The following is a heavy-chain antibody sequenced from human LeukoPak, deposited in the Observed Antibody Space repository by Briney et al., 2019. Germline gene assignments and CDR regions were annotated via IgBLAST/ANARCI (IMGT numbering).Heavy chain of an antibody. J-gene: IGHJ6*03. CDR1: GDSISSGGYY. Sequence: SQTLSLTCTVSGDSISSGGYYWSWIRQPAGKGLEWIGRTFTNGSTNYKPSLKSRVTISVDTSKNQFSLKLSSVTAADTAVYYCARLTKNDSGSFRFGKKKRGYMDVWGKGTTVTISS. CDR2: TFTNGST. V-gene: IGHV4-61*02. CDR3: ARLTKNDSGSFRFGKKKRGYMDV. D-gene: IGHD3-10*01.